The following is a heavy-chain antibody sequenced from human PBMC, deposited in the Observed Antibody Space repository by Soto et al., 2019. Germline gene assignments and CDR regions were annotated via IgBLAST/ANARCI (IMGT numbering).Heavy chain of an antibody. V-gene: IGHV1-69*13. CDR3: ARDTGSIRDIVDARGEYYGMDV. CDR2: IIPIFGTA. CDR1: AGTFSSYA. D-gene: IGHD5-12*01. J-gene: IGHJ6*02. Sequence: SVKVSFKDAAGTFSSYAIKWVRQAPVQGLEWLEGIIPIFGTANYAQKFQGRVTITADESTSTAYMELSSLRSEDTAVYYCARDTGSIRDIVDARGEYYGMDVWGQGTKVTVYS.